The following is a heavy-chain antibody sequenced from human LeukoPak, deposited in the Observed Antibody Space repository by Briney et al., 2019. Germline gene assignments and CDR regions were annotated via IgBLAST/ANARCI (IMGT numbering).Heavy chain of an antibody. D-gene: IGHD3-9*01. CDR2: INPSGGST. CDR1: GYTFTSYY. CDR3: ARGGPYYDILTGIDY. J-gene: IGHJ4*02. V-gene: IGHV1-46*01. Sequence: GASVKASCKASGYTFTSYYMHWVRQAPGQGLEWMGIINPSGGSTSYAQKFQGRVTMTRDTSTSTVYMELSSLRSEDTAVYYCARGGPYYDILTGIDYWGQGTLVTVSS.